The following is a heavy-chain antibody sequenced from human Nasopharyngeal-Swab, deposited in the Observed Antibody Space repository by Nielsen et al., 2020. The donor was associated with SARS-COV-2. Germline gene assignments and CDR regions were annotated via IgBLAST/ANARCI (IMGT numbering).Heavy chain of an antibody. Sequence: GGSLRLSCAASGFTFSSYSMNWVRQAPGKGLEWVSSISSSSSYIYYADSVKGRFTISRDNAKNSLYLQMNSLRAEDTAAYYCARDYCSSTSCYDYWGQGTLVTVSS. CDR2: ISSSSSYI. D-gene: IGHD2-2*01. CDR3: ARDYCSSTSCYDY. CDR1: GFTFSSYS. J-gene: IGHJ4*02. V-gene: IGHV3-21*01.